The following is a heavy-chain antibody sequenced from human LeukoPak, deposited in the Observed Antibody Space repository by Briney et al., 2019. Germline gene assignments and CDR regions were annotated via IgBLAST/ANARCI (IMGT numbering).Heavy chain of an antibody. J-gene: IGHJ4*02. Sequence: GPSLRLARAASAPTLSTYATSSVSQPPGKSLEWVLSIRTCDRTYYTDSVKGRFTISRDNSKNTVLLQLSSLRADDTAISYCEREAPYAAGLARRLYYFDHWGQGALVTVSS. CDR1: APTLSTYA. V-gene: IGHV3-23*01. CDR2: IRTCDRT. D-gene: IGHD6-25*01. CDR3: EREAPYAAGLARRLYYFDH.